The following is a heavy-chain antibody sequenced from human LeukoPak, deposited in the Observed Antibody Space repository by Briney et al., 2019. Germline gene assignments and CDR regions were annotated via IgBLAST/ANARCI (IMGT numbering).Heavy chain of an antibody. CDR2: ISGSGGST. CDR3: AKETLYSYGQYYFDY. J-gene: IGHJ4*02. Sequence: GGSLRLSCAASGFTFSSYAMSWVRQAPGKGLEWVSAISGSGGSTYYADSVKGRFTISRDNSKNTLYLQMNSLRAGDTAVYYCAKETLYSYGQYYFDYWGQGTLVTVSS. D-gene: IGHD5-18*01. V-gene: IGHV3-23*01. CDR1: GFTFSSYA.